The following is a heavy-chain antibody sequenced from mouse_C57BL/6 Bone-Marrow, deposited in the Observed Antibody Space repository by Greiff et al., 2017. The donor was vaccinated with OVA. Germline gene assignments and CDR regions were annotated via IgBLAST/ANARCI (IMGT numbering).Heavy chain of an antibody. CDR3: ARKGYYGSSPGFDY. Sequence: VNLVESGAELVRPGTSVKVSCKASGYAFTNYLIEWVKQRPGQGLEWIGVINPGSGGTNYNEKFKGKATLTADKSSSTAYMQLSSLTSEDSAVYFCARKGYYGSSPGFDYWGQGTTLTVSS. J-gene: IGHJ2*01. CDR2: INPGSGGT. V-gene: IGHV1-54*01. CDR1: GYAFTNYL. D-gene: IGHD1-1*01.